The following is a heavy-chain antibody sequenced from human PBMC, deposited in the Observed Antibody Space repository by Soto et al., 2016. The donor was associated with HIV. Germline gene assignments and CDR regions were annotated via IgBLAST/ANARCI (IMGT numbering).Heavy chain of an antibody. V-gene: IGHV3-23*01. CDR1: GFTFSSYA. D-gene: IGHD1-26*01. CDR3: AKGYRPHDYYYGMDV. CDR2: ISGSGGST. Sequence: EVRLLESGGGLVQPGGSLRLSCAASGFTFSSYAMSWVRQAPGKGLEWVSAISGSGGSTYYADSVKGRFTISRDNSKNTLYLQMNSLRAEDTAVYYCAKGYRPHDYYYGMDVWGQGTTVTVSS. J-gene: IGHJ6*02.